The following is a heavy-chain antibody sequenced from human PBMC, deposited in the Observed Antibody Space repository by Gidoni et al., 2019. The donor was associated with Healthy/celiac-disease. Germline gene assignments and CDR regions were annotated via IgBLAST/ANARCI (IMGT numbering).Heavy chain of an antibody. Sequence: EVQLVESGGGLVQLGGSRRITCAASGFTFSSYELNWVRQAPGKGLEWVSYISSSGSTSYYADSVKGRFTISRDNAKNLLYPQMNSLRAEDTAVYYCARLSSGYLHWGQGTLVTVSS. V-gene: IGHV3-48*03. CDR2: ISSSGSTS. CDR3: ARLSSGYLH. CDR1: GFTFSSYE. D-gene: IGHD3-22*01. J-gene: IGHJ4*02.